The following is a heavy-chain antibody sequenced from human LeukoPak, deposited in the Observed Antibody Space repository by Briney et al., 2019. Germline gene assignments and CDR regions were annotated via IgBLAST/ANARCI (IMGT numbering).Heavy chain of an antibody. J-gene: IGHJ4*02. V-gene: IGHV3-23*01. CDR1: GFTFSSYG. CDR2: ISGSGGST. CDR3: AKRADSSGYSNYFDY. Sequence: GGSLRLSCAASGFTFSSYGMSWVRQAPGKGLEWVSAISGSGGSTYYADSVKGLFTISRDNSKNTLYLQMTSLRAEDTAVYYCAKRADSSGYSNYFDYWGQGTLVTVSS. D-gene: IGHD3-22*01.